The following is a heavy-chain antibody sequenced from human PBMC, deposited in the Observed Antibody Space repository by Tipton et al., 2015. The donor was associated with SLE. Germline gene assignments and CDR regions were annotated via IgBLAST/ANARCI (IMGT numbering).Heavy chain of an antibody. V-gene: IGHV4-31*03. Sequence: LSLTCTVSGGSISSGGYYWSWIRQHPGKGLEWIGYIYYSGSTYYNPSLKSRVTISVDTSKNQFSLKLSSVTAADTAVYYCARDLDSSSWVGWFDPWGQGTLVTVSS. J-gene: IGHJ5*02. D-gene: IGHD6-13*01. CDR2: IYYSGST. CDR1: GGSISSGGYY. CDR3: ARDLDSSSWVGWFDP.